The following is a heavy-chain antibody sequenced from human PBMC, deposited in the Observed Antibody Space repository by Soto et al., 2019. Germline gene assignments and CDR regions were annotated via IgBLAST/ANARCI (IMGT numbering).Heavy chain of an antibody. D-gene: IGHD6-13*01. CDR3: ARYVSGQQLVPRDVWFDP. J-gene: IGHJ5*02. Sequence: VASVKVSCKASGYTFTSYGISWLRQATGKGLEWMGGISPIFGKANYAQKLQGRVTITADESTSTAYMELSSLRSEDTAVYYCARYVSGQQLVPRDVWFDPWGQGTLVTVS. CDR2: ISPIFGKA. V-gene: IGHV1-69*13. CDR1: GYTFTSYG.